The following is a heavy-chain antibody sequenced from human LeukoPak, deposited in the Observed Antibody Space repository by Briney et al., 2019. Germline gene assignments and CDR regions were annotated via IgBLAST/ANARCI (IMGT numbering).Heavy chain of an antibody. V-gene: IGHV4-59*11. Sequence: SETLPLTCTVSGGSISSHYWSWIRQPPGKGLEWIGYIYYSGSTNYNPSLKSRVTISVDTSKNQFSLKLSSVTAADTAVYYCARAAPYDSSGYYPWDYYYYMDVWGKGTTVTVSS. CDR1: GGSISSHY. CDR3: ARAAPYDSSGYYPWDYYYYMDV. D-gene: IGHD3-22*01. J-gene: IGHJ6*03. CDR2: IYYSGST.